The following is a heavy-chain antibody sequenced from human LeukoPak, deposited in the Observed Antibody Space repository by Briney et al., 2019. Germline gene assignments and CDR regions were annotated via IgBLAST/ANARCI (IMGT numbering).Heavy chain of an antibody. V-gene: IGHV7-4-1*02. CDR1: EYTFTSYA. CDR3: ARDASYYDSSGYSNKGMDV. Sequence: ASVKVSCKASEYTFTSYAMNWVRQAPGQGLEWMGWINTNTGNPTYAQGFTGRFVFSLDTSVSTAYLQISSLKAEDTAVYYCARDASYYDSSGYSNKGMDVWGQGTTVTVSS. D-gene: IGHD3-22*01. J-gene: IGHJ6*02. CDR2: INTNTGNP.